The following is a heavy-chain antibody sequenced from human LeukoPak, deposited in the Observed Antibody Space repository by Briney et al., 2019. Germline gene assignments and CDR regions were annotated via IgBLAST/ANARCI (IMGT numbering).Heavy chain of an antibody. D-gene: IGHD3-3*01. Sequence: GGSLRLSCAASGSTFSSYSMNWVRQAPGKGLEWVSSISSSSSYIYYADSVKGRFTISRDNAKDSLYLQMNSLRAEDTAVYYCARDEAYDFWSAHSGNWFDPWGQGTLVTVSS. CDR2: ISSSSSYI. J-gene: IGHJ5*02. V-gene: IGHV3-21*01. CDR1: GSTFSSYS. CDR3: ARDEAYDFWSAHSGNWFDP.